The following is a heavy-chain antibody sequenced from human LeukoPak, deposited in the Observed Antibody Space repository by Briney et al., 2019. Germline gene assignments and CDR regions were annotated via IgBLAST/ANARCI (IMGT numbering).Heavy chain of an antibody. Sequence: GGSLRLSCAASGFTFSSYGMHWVRQAPGKGLEWVAVISYDGSNKYYADSVKGRFTISRDNSKNTLYLQMNSLRAEDTAVYYCAKDLDYGMDVWGQGTTVTVSS. CDR2: ISYDGSNK. CDR1: GFTFSSYG. J-gene: IGHJ6*02. V-gene: IGHV3-30*18. CDR3: AKDLDYGMDV.